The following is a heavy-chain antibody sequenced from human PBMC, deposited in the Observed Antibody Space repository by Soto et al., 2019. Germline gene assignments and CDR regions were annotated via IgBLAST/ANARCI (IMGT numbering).Heavy chain of an antibody. D-gene: IGHD4-17*01. CDR3: ASTTVVIGGYFDY. J-gene: IGHJ4*02. V-gene: IGHV4-34*01. Sequence: NPSETLSLTCAVYGGSFSGYYWSWVRQPPGKGLEWIGEINHSGSTNYNPSLKSRVTISVDTSKNQFSLKLSSVTAADTAVYYCASTTVVIGGYFDYWGQGTLVTVSS. CDR2: INHSGST. CDR1: GGSFSGYY.